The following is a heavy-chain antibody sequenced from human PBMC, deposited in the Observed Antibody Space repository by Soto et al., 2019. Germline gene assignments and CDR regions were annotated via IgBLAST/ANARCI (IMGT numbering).Heavy chain of an antibody. V-gene: IGHV1-18*01. Sequence: QVQLVQSGAEVKKPGASVKVSCKAYGYTFINYGISWVRQARGRGLEWMGWINSYNGNTNYAQKLQGRVTMTTDTSTNTAYMELRSLTADDTAVYYCARSAAVVDGVDYWGQGTLVTVSS. D-gene: IGHD2-15*01. J-gene: IGHJ4*02. CDR1: GYTFINYG. CDR3: ARSAAVVDGVDY. CDR2: INSYNGNT.